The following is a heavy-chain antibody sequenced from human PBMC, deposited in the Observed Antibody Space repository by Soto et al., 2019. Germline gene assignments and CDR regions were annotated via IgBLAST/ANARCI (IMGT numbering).Heavy chain of an antibody. Sequence: KTSETLSLTCTVSGGSVSSGSYYWSWIRQPPGKGLEWIGYIYYSGSTNYNPSLKSRVTISVDTSKNQFSLKLSSVTAADTAVYYCARGGLQLWLPDYWGQGTLVTVSS. D-gene: IGHD5-18*01. CDR3: ARGGLQLWLPDY. CDR2: IYYSGST. V-gene: IGHV4-61*01. CDR1: GGSVSSGSYY. J-gene: IGHJ4*02.